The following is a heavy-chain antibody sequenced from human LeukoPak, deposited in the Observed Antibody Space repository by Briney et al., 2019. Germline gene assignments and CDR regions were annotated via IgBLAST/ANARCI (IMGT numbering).Heavy chain of an antibody. CDR1: GFTVSNKY. Sequence: GSLRLSCVASGFTVSNKYMSWIRQPPGKGLEWIGYIYYSGSTNYNPSLKSRVTISVDTSKNQFSLKLSSVTAADTAVYYCARDWLYGMDVWGQGTTVTVSS. J-gene: IGHJ6*02. CDR2: IYYSGST. CDR3: ARDWLYGMDV. D-gene: IGHD3-10*01. V-gene: IGHV4-59*02.